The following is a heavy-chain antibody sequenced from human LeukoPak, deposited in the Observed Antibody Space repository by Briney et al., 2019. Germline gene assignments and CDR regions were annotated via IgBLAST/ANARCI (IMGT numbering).Heavy chain of an antibody. CDR1: GYTFTGYF. CDR3: ARAPESSGYHLDFDY. J-gene: IGHJ4*02. CDR2: IYPNSGGT. Sequence: ASVKVSCKSSGYTFTGYFMHWVRQAPGQGLEWMGWIYPNSGGTNYAQKFQGRVTMTRETSISTAYMELSSLRSDDTAVYYCARAPESSGYHLDFDYWGQGTLVIVSS. D-gene: IGHD3-22*01. V-gene: IGHV1-2*02.